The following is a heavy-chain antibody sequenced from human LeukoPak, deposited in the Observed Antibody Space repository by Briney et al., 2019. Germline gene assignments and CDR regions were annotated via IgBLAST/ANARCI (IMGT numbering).Heavy chain of an antibody. J-gene: IGHJ4*02. Sequence: GGSLRLSCAASGFTFSSYWMHWVRQAPGKGLVWVSRINSDGSSTSYADSVKGRFTIPRDNAKNTLYLQMNSLRAEDTAVYYCARDQTSYYLLGLWPPDYWGQGTLVTVSS. CDR3: ARDQTSYYLLGLWPPDY. CDR1: GFTFSSYW. D-gene: IGHD3-10*01. CDR2: INSDGSST. V-gene: IGHV3-74*01.